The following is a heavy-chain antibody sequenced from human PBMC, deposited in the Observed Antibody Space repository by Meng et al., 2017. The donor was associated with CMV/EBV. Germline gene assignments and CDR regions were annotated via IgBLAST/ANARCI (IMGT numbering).Heavy chain of an antibody. D-gene: IGHD3-3*01. CDR3: ARRFRGAFDI. J-gene: IGHJ3*02. CDR2: IYSGGTT. CDR1: GFTFSSYS. V-gene: IGHV3-53*01. Sequence: GESLKISCAASGFTFSSYSMNWVRQAPGKGLEWVSVIYSGGTTYYADSVKGRFTISRDNSKNTLYLQMNSLRAEDTAVYYCARRFRGAFDIWGQGTMVTVSS.